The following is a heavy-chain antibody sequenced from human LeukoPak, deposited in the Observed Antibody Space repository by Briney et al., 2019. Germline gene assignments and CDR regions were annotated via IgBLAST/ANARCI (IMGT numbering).Heavy chain of an antibody. Sequence: PGGSLRLSCAASGFTFSSYAMNWVRQAPGKGLEWVSSISGAGGSTFYADSVEGRFTISRDYSKDTLYLQMESLRVEDTAVYYCATSTTWHQSVASWGQGTLVTVSS. D-gene: IGHD2/OR15-2a*01. V-gene: IGHV3-23*01. CDR2: ISGAGGST. J-gene: IGHJ5*02. CDR3: ATSTTWHQSVAS. CDR1: GFTFSSYA.